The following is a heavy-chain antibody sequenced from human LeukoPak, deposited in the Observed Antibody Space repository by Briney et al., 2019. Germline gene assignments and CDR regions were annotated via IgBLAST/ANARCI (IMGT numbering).Heavy chain of an antibody. CDR2: ISSSSSYI. J-gene: IGHJ4*02. CDR3: ASEMKRGY. D-gene: IGHD5-24*01. V-gene: IGHV3-21*01. Sequence: PGGSLRLSCAASGFTFSSYSMNWVRQAPGKGLEWVSSISSSSSYIYYGDSVKGRFTISRDNAKNSLYLQMNSLRAEDTAVYYCASEMKRGYWGQGTLVTVSP. CDR1: GFTFSSYS.